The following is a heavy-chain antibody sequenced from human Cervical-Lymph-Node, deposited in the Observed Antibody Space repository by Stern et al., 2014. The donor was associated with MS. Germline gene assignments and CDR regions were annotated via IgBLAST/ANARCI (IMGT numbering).Heavy chain of an antibody. J-gene: IGHJ4*02. CDR1: GFTFSDYS. CDR3: ARGEYCSGGDCYPGVFDY. V-gene: IGHV3-21*01. D-gene: IGHD2-21*02. CDR2: VGSRGRYM. Sequence: EDQLVESGGGLVKPGGSLRVSCAASGFTFSDYSMNWVRQAPGKGLEWVSSVGSRGRYMYYVDSVKGRFTISRDKAKNSLYLQMNSLRAEDTAVYYCARGEYCSGGDCYPGVFDYWGQGTLVTVSS.